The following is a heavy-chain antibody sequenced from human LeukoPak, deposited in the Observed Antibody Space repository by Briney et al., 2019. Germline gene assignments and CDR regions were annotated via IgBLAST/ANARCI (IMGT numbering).Heavy chain of an antibody. CDR1: GGSISSGSYY. J-gene: IGHJ4*02. D-gene: IGHD3-22*01. V-gene: IGHV4-61*02. Sequence: PSQTLSLTCTVSGGSISSGSYYWSWIRQPAGKGLEGIGRIYTSGSTNYNPSLKSRVTISVDTYKNQFSLKLSSVTAADTAVYYCARSGYYDGADYWGQGTLVTVSS. CDR3: ARSGYYDGADY. CDR2: IYTSGST.